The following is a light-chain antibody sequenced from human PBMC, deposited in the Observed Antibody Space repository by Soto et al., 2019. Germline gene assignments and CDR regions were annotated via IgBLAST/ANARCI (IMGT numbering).Light chain of an antibody. CDR2: DAS. Sequence: EIVLTQSPATLSLSPGERATLSCRASQSVFNYLAWYQQKPGQAPRLLIYDASKRATGIPARFSGSGSGTDFTLTISSLEPEDFAVYYCQQRSDWPPQITFGQGTRLEIK. CDR1: QSVFNY. V-gene: IGKV3-11*01. CDR3: QQRSDWPPQIT. J-gene: IGKJ5*01.